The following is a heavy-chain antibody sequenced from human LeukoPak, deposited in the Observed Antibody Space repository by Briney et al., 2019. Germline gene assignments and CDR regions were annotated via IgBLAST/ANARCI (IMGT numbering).Heavy chain of an antibody. J-gene: IGHJ4*02. Sequence: ASVKVSCKASGYTFTNYAMHWVRQAPGQRPEWLGWINAANGYAKYSQELQGRVIITRDTSAGTAYMELSSLRSEDMAIYYCAIRDGHTDHWGQGTLVTVSS. CDR3: AIRDGHTDH. CDR1: GYTFTNYA. V-gene: IGHV1-3*03. D-gene: IGHD5-24*01. CDR2: INAANGYA.